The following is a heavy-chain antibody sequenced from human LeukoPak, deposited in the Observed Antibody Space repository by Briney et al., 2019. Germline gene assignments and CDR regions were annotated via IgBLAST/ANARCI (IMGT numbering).Heavy chain of an antibody. CDR1: GGSISSGSYY. J-gene: IGHJ4*02. Sequence: TSXXLSLTCTVSGGSISSGSYYWSWIRQPAGKGLEWIGRIYTSGSTNYNPSLKSRFTISVDTSKNQFSLKLSSVTAADTAVYYCARDHEYDSSGYYSDYWGQGTLVTVSS. V-gene: IGHV4-61*02. CDR2: IYTSGST. D-gene: IGHD3-22*01. CDR3: ARDHEYDSSGYYSDY.